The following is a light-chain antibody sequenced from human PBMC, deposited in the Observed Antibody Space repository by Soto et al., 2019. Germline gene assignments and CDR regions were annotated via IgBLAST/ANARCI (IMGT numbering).Light chain of an antibody. J-gene: IGLJ1*01. CDR3: SSYTISSTIV. Sequence: QSALTQPASVSGSPGQSITISCTGTSSDVGGSNYVSWYQQHPGKAPKLLIYEVSNRPSGVSNRFSGSKSGNTASLTISGLQAEDEADYYCSSYTISSTIVFGTGTKVTVL. CDR2: EVS. CDR1: SSDVGGSNY. V-gene: IGLV2-14*01.